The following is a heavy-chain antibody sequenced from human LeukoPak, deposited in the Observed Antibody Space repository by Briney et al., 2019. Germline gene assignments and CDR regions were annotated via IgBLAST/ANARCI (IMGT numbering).Heavy chain of an antibody. CDR2: INHSGST. V-gene: IGHV4-34*01. Sequence: SETLSLTCAVYGGSFSGYYWSWIRQPPGKGLEWIGEINHSGSTNYNPSLKSRVTISVDTSKNQFSLKLSSVTAADTAVYYCARIGMVRGVNFYWGQGTLVTVSS. CDR3: ARIGMVRGVNFY. D-gene: IGHD3-10*01. CDR1: GGSFSGYY. J-gene: IGHJ4*02.